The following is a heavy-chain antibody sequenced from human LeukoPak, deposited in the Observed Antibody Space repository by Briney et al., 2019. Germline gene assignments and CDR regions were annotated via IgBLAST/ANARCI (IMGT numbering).Heavy chain of an antibody. Sequence: GGSPRLSCVASGFSVGSNYMNWVRQAPGKGLEWVSVIYSGAYYADSVKGRFTISRDNSKNTLFLQMNSLRAEDTAVYYCAGGYYDFDIWGQGTMVTVSS. J-gene: IGHJ3*02. CDR1: GFSVGSNY. V-gene: IGHV3-53*01. CDR2: IYSGA. D-gene: IGHD3-10*01. CDR3: AGGYYDFDI.